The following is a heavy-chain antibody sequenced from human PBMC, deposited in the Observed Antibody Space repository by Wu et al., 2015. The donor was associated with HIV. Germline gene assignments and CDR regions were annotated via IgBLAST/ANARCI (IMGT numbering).Heavy chain of an antibody. V-gene: IGHV1-2*02. D-gene: IGHD3-10*01. CDR2: VNPNSGAT. CDR3: AREVYGSGSYSKYLHQ. CDR1: GYSFTGYY. J-gene: IGHJ1*01. Sequence: QVQLVQSGAEVKKSGASVKVSCKASGYSFTGYYMHWVRQAPGQRLEWMGWVNPNSGATDYAQKFRGRVTMTRDTSIRTAYMELSRLRSDDTAVYYCAREVYGSGSYSKYLHQWGQGTLVTVSS.